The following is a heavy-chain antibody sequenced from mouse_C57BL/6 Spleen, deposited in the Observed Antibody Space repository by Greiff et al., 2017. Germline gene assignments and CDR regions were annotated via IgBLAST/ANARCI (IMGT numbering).Heavy chain of an antibody. CDR2: IRSKSNNYAT. CDR3: VRHGYYGSSYDYYAMDY. CDR1: GFSFNTYA. J-gene: IGHJ4*01. V-gene: IGHV10-1*01. Sequence: DVMLVESGGGLVQPKGSLKLSCAASGFSFNTYAMNWVRQAPGKGLEWVARIRSKSNNYATYYADSVKDRFTISSDDSESRLYLQMNNLKTEDTAMYYCVRHGYYGSSYDYYAMDYWGQGTSVTVSS. D-gene: IGHD1-1*01.